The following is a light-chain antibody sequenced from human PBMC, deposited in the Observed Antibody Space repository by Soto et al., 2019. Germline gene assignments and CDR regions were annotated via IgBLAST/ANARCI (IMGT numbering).Light chain of an antibody. V-gene: IGLV1-44*01. J-gene: IGLJ1*01. CDR3: AAWDDSLNGSYV. CDR1: SSNIGSNT. CDR2: SNN. Sequence: SVLTQPPSASGTPGQRVTISCSGSSSNIGSNTVNWYQQLPGTAPKLVIYSNNQRPSGVPDRFSGSKSGTSASLAISGLQSEDEADYYCAAWDDSLNGSYVFGTGTKVTVL.